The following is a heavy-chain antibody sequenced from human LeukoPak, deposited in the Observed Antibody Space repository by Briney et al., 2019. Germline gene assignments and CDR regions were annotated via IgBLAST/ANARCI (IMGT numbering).Heavy chain of an antibody. CDR3: ASTQSYYYDSSGPKVALDY. CDR2: IYYSGST. Sequence: SETLPLTCTVSGGSISSGGYYWSWIRQHPGKGLEWIGYIYYSGSTYYNPSLKSRVTISVDTSKNQFSLKLSSVTAADTAVYYCASTQSYYYDSSGPKVALDYWGQGTLVTVSS. CDR1: GGSISSGGYY. V-gene: IGHV4-31*03. D-gene: IGHD3-22*01. J-gene: IGHJ4*02.